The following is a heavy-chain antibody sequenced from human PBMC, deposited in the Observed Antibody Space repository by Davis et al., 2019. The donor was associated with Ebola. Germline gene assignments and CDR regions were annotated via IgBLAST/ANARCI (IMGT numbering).Heavy chain of an antibody. J-gene: IGHJ5*02. CDR2: IYHSGST. CDR1: GGSISSGGYS. V-gene: IGHV4-30-2*01. CDR3: ATWGGQLVPNWFDP. Sequence: SETLSLTCAVSGGSISSGGYSWSWIRQPPGKGLEWIGYIYHSGSTYYNPSLKSRVTISVDRSKNQFSLKLSSSTAADTAVYYCATWGGQLVPNWFDPWGQGTLVTVSS. D-gene: IGHD6-6*01.